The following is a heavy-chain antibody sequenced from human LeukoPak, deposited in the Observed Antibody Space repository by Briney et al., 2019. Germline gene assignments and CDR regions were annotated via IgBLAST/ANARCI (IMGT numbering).Heavy chain of an antibody. V-gene: IGHV3-30-3*01. CDR3: ARDPGYGMDV. CDR2: ISYDGSNK. Sequence: GRSLRLSCAASGFTFGSYAMHWVRQVSGKGLEWVAVISYDGSNKYYADSVKGRFTISRDNSKNTLYLQMNSLRAEDTAVYYCARDPGYGMDVWGQGTTVTVSS. J-gene: IGHJ6*02. CDR1: GFTFGSYA.